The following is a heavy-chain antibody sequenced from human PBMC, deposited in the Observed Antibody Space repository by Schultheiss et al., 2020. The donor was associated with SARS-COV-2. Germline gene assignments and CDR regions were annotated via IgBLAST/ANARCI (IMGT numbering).Heavy chain of an antibody. CDR1: GYTFTSYG. CDR2: INPNSGGT. J-gene: IGHJ5*02. D-gene: IGHD1-26*01. Sequence: ASVKVSCKASGYTFTSYGISWVRQAPGQGLEWMGWINPNSGGTNYAQKFQGRVTMTRETSISTAYMELTSLRSDDTAVYYCARDLQASVGYRPRDWFDPWGQGTLVTVSS. V-gene: IGHV1-2*02. CDR3: ARDLQASVGYRPRDWFDP.